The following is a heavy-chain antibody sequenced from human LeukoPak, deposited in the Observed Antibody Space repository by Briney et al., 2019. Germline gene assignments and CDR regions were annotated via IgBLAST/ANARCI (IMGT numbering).Heavy chain of an antibody. CDR3: ARVLYYYYGMDV. J-gene: IGHJ6*02. V-gene: IGHV3-33*01. CDR2: IWYDGSNK. Sequence: GGSLRLSCAASGFTFSNYGMHWVRQAPGKGLEWVAVIWYDGSNKYYADSVKGRFTISRDNSKNTLYLQMNSLRAEDTAVYYCARVLYYYYGMDVWGQGTTVTVSS. D-gene: IGHD1-1*01. CDR1: GFTFSNYG.